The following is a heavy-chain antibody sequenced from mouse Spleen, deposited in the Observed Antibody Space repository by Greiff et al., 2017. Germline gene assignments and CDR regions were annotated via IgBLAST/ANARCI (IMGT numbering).Heavy chain of an antibody. CDR2: ISYDGSN. CDR1: GYSITSGYY. J-gene: IGHJ3*01. Sequence: ESGPGLVKPSQSLSLTCSVTGYSITSGYYWNWIRQFPGNKLEWMGYISYDGSNNYNPSLKNRISITRDTSKNQFFLKLNSVTTEDTATYYCAREGLGRAWFAYWGQGTLVTVSA. CDR3: AREGLGRAWFAY. D-gene: IGHD4-1*01. V-gene: IGHV3-6*01.